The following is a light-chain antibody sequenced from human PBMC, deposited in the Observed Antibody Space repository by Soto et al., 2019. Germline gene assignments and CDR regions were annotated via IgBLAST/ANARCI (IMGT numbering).Light chain of an antibody. Sequence: VSIHFPATLSLPPGEGATLSCMASQSISNYLAWYQQKPGQAPRLLIYATSNRATGIPARFSGSGSGTEFTLTISSLQSEDFAVYYCQQRSSWPLTFGQGTKVDIK. J-gene: IGKJ1*01. CDR3: QQRSSWPLT. V-gene: IGKV3-11*01. CDR1: QSISNY. CDR2: ATS.